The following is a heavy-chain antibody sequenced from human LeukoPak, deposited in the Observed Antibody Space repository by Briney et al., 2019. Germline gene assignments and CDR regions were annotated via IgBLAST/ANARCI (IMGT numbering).Heavy chain of an antibody. J-gene: IGHJ6*02. Sequence: SQTLSLTCTVSGGSIGSGGYYWSWIRQHPGKGLEWIGYIYYSGSTYYNPSLKSRVTISVDTSKNQFSLKLSSVTAADTAVYYCARDDRRCGGDCSKYYYYGMDVWGQGTTVTVSS. CDR3: ARDDRRCGGDCSKYYYYGMDV. CDR1: GGSIGSGGYY. D-gene: IGHD2-21*02. CDR2: IYYSGST. V-gene: IGHV4-31*03.